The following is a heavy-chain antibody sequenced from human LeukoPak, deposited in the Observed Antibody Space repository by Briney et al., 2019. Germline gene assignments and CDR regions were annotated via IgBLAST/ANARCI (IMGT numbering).Heavy chain of an antibody. Sequence: PGGSLRLSCAASGFIFTGYFMSWVRQAPGKGLEWVASINQDGSEKYYVDSVKGRFTISRDNARNSLYLQMNSLRAEDTAVYYCARDGVEAGLYFDLWGRGTLVTVSS. V-gene: IGHV3-7*01. CDR3: ARDGVEAGLYFDL. D-gene: IGHD6-13*01. CDR1: GFIFTGYF. J-gene: IGHJ2*01. CDR2: INQDGSEK.